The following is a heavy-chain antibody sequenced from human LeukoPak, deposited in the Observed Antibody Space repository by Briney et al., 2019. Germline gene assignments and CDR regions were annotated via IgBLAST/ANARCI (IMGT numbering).Heavy chain of an antibody. D-gene: IGHD7-27*01. Sequence: PGGSLRLSCAASGFTFSSYAMHWVRQAPGKGVEYVSAISSNGGSTYYANSVKGRFTISRDNSRNTLYLQMGSREAEDMAVYYSARVANWGYYSDSWGQGTLVTASS. CDR3: ARVANWGYYSDS. J-gene: IGHJ4*02. V-gene: IGHV3-64*01. CDR2: ISSNGGST. CDR1: GFTFSSYA.